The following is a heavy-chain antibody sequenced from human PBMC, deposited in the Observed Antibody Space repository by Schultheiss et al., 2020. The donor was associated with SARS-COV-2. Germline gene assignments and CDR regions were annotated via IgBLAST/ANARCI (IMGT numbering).Heavy chain of an antibody. J-gene: IGHJ4*02. CDR1: GESFSTYY. Sequence: SETLSLTCAVNGESFSTYYWIWIRQPQGKGLEWIGEINPSRGTNYSPSLKSRVTISADTSKNEVSLKLSPVTAADTAVYYCARLYSYVQYFDYWGQGTLVTVSS. CDR2: INPSRGT. CDR3: ARLYSYVQYFDY. V-gene: IGHV4-34*01. D-gene: IGHD3-10*02.